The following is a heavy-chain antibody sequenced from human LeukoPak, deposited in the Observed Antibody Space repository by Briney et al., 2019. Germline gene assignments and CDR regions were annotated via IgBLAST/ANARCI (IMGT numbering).Heavy chain of an antibody. CDR3: AKDIERPGIAAAGMDV. D-gene: IGHD6-13*01. CDR1: GFTFDDYA. CDR2: ISWNSGSI. J-gene: IGHJ6*02. V-gene: IGHV3-9*01. Sequence: GGSLTLSCAASGFTFDDYAMHWVRQAPGKGPEWVSGISWNSGSIGYADSVKGRFTISRDNAKNSLYLQMNSLRAEDTALYYCAKDIERPGIAAAGMDVWGQGTTVTVSS.